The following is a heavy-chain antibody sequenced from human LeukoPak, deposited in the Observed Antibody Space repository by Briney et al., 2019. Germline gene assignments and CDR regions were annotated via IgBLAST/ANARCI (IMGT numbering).Heavy chain of an antibody. CDR3: ARDTQQLDHYYYYYMDV. D-gene: IGHD6-13*01. CDR2: INPNSGGT. V-gene: IGHV1-2*02. Sequence: ASVKVSCKASGYTFTGYYMHWVRQAPGQGLEWMGWINPNSGGTNYAQKFQGRVTMTRDTSISTAYMELSRLRSDDTAVYYCARDTQQLDHYYYYYMDVWGKGTTVTVS. CDR1: GYTFTGYY. J-gene: IGHJ6*03.